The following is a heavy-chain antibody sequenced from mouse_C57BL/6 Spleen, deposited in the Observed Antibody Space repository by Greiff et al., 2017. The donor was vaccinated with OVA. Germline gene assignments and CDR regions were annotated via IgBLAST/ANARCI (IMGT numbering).Heavy chain of an antibody. CDR2: INYDGSST. V-gene: IGHV5-16*01. Sequence: EVKVVESEGGLVQPGSSMKLSCTASGFTFSDYYMAWVRQVPEKGLEWVANINYDGSSTYYLDSLKSRFIISRDNAKNILYLQMSSLKSEDTATYYCARDLDYDVYWYFDVWGTGTTVTVSS. J-gene: IGHJ1*03. D-gene: IGHD2-4*01. CDR3: ARDLDYDVYWYFDV. CDR1: GFTFSDYY.